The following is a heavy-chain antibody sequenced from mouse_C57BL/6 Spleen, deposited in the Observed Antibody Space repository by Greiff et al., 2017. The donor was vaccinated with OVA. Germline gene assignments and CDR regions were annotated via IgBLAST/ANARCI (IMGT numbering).Heavy chain of an antibody. J-gene: IGHJ4*01. CDR1: GYTFTNYW. Sequence: QVQLQQSGAELVRPGTSVKMSCKASGYTFTNYWIGWAKQRPGHGLEWIGDIYPGGGYTNYNEKFKGKATLTADKSSSTAYMQFSSLTSEDSAIYYCARSGYYGSSHAMDYWGKGTSVTVSS. CDR3: ARSGYYGSSHAMDY. CDR2: IYPGGGYT. D-gene: IGHD1-1*01. V-gene: IGHV1-63*01.